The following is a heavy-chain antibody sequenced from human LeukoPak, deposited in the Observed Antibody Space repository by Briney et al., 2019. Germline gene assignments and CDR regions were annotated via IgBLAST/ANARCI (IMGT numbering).Heavy chain of an antibody. CDR1: GFTFSSYW. Sequence: GGSLRLSCAASGFTFSSYWMNWVRQAPGKGPEWVANIKPDGSEQYYVDSVRGRFTISRENAKNSLYLQMDSLRAEDTAIYYCARDPTRGHSYGYEGYWGQGTLVTVSS. V-gene: IGHV3-7*01. J-gene: IGHJ4*02. CDR3: ARDPTRGHSYGYEGY. CDR2: IKPDGSEQ. D-gene: IGHD5-18*01.